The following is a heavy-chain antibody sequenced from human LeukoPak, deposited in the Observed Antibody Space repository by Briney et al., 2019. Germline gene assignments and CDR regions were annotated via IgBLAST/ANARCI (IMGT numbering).Heavy chain of an antibody. CDR2: IYYSGST. CDR1: GGSISSSSYY. J-gene: IGHJ5*02. V-gene: IGHV4-39*01. CDR3: ARTPFGWFDP. Sequence: SETLSLTCTVSGGSISSSSYYWGWIRQPPGKGLEWIGSIYYSGSTYYNPSLKSRVTISADTSKNQFSLKLSSVTAADTAVYYCARTPFGWFDPWGQGTLVTVSS. D-gene: IGHD3-16*01.